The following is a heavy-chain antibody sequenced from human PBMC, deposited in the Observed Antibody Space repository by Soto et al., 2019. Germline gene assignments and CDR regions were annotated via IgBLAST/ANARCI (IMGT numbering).Heavy chain of an antibody. D-gene: IGHD2-2*01. CDR3: ASSAIVVVPAAKTDYYGMDV. V-gene: IGHV3-66*01. CDR2: IYSGGST. J-gene: IGHJ6*02. Sequence: GESLKISCAASGFTVSSNYMSWVRQAPGKGLEWVSVIYSGGSTYYADSVKGRFTISRDNSKNTLYLQMNSLRAEDTAVYYCASSAIVVVPAAKTDYYGMDVWGQGTTVTVSS. CDR1: GFTVSSNY.